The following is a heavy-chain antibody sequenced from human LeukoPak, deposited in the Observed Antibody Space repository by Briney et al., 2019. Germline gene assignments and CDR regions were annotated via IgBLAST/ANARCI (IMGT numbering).Heavy chain of an antibody. D-gene: IGHD6-13*01. CDR3: VKGFKYSSSLFDY. Sequence: GGSLRLSCSASGFIFSNFAMHWVRQAPGTGLEYVSALSSNGGNTYYADSVKGRFTISRDNSRNTLYLQMSSLRAEDTAVYYCVKGFKYSSSLFDYWGQGTLVTVSS. CDR2: LSSNGGNT. CDR1: GFIFSNFA. J-gene: IGHJ4*02. V-gene: IGHV3-64D*06.